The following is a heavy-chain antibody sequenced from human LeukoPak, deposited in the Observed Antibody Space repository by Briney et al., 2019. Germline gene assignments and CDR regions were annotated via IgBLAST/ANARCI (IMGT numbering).Heavy chain of an antibody. CDR3: AKDKAAASTGYFDF. D-gene: IGHD6-13*01. CDR1: GFRFSNYW. V-gene: IGHV3-7*03. Sequence: GGSLRLSCAASGFRFSNYWMSWVRQAPGKGLEWVANIKQDGSEKDYVDSMKGRFTISRDNAKNSLYLQMNSLRAEDTALYYCAKDKAAASTGYFDFWGQGTLVTVSS. CDR2: IKQDGSEK. J-gene: IGHJ4*02.